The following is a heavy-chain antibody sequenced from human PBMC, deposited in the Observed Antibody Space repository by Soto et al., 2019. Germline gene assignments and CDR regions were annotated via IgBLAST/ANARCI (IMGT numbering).Heavy chain of an antibody. V-gene: IGHV4-39*07. D-gene: IGHD6-13*01. Sequence: SETLSLTCTVSGGSISSSSCYWGWIRQPPGKGLEWIGYIYYSGSTNYNPSLKSRVTISVDTSKNQFSLKLSSVTAADTAVYYCARDLTLLAAAGTHWFDPWGQGTLVTVSS. J-gene: IGHJ5*02. CDR1: GGSISSSSCY. CDR2: IYYSGST. CDR3: ARDLTLLAAAGTHWFDP.